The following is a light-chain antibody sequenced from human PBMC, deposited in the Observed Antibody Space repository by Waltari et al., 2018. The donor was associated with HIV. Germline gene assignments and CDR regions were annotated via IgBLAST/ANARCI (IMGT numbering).Light chain of an antibody. Sequence: SSELTQDPVVSVTLGQTVTIPCQRDSPRNAYTSSHQLKAGQAPILVIYDKNTRPSGIPDRFSGSTSGNTASLTITGSQAEDEADYFCASRDNNGKRVLFGGGTKLTVL. CDR3: ASRDNNGKRVL. V-gene: IGLV3-19*01. CDR2: DKN. CDR1: SPRNAY. J-gene: IGLJ3*02.